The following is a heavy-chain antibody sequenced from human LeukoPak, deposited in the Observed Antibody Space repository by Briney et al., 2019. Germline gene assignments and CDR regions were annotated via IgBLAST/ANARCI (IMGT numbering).Heavy chain of an antibody. V-gene: IGHV3-9*01. D-gene: IGHD3-10*01. CDR2: ISWNRGFI. CDR3: AKGHIGSGSYYYFDH. CDR1: GFTFDDYA. J-gene: IGHJ4*02. Sequence: PGRSLRLSCAASGFTFDDYAMHWVRQVPGRGLEWVSGISWNRGFIGYADSVKGRFIISRDNAKNSLYLQMNSLRVEDTAFYYCAKGHIGSGSYYYFDHWGQGTLVTVSS.